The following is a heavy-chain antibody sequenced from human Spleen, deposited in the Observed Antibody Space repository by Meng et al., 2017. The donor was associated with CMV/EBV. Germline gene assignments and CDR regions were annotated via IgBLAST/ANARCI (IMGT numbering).Heavy chain of an antibody. CDR1: GGTFSNFA. J-gene: IGHJ3*01. Sequence: ASVKVSCKASGGTFSNFAISWVRQAPGQGLEWMGWISAYNGDTNYAQKLQGRVTMTTDTSTSTAYMELRSLRSDDTAVYYCARDLGGDPYDTFDFWGRGTMVTVSS. D-gene: IGHD3-16*01. V-gene: IGHV1-18*01. CDR2: ISAYNGDT. CDR3: ARDLGGDPYDTFDF.